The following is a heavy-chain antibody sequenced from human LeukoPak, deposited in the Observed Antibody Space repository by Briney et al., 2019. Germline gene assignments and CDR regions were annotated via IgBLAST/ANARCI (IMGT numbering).Heavy chain of an antibody. V-gene: IGHV3-15*01. D-gene: IGHD3-16*01. CDR1: GFTFSNAW. J-gene: IGHJ4*02. CDR2: IKSKTDGGTT. CDR3: AKDVAWGSANMVRVFDY. Sequence: GGSLRLSCAASGFTFSNAWMSWVRQAPGKGLEWVGRIKSKTDGGTTDYAAPVKGRFTISRDDSKNTLYLQMNSLKTEDTAVYYCAKDVAWGSANMVRVFDYWGQGTLVTVSS.